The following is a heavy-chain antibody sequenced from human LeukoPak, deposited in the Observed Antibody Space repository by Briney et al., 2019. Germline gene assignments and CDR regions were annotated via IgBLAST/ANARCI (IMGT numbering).Heavy chain of an antibody. CDR2: INFDGSSL. D-gene: IGHD3-16*01. CDR1: GFTFSTYW. J-gene: IGHJ4*02. V-gene: IGHV3-74*01. CDR3: ARGSRFGRYFDY. Sequence: PGGSLRLSCAASGFTFSTYWMNWVRQAPGKGLVWVSRINFDGSSLGYADSVKGRFTISRDNAKNTLYLQMNSLRAEDTAVYYCARGSRFGRYFDYWGQGTLVTVSS.